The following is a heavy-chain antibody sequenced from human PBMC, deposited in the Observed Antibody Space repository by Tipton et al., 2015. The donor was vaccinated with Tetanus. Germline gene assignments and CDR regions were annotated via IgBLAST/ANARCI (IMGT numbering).Heavy chain of an antibody. CDR2: ISSSGNTI. Sequence: SLRLSCAASGFTFSDYYMNWIRQAPGKGLEWVSYISSSGNTIYYADSVKGRFTISRDNAEHSLYLQMNSLRAEDTAVYYCARVLTVGATFDYWGQGTLVTVSS. V-gene: IGHV3-11*04. J-gene: IGHJ4*02. CDR3: ARVLTVGATFDY. D-gene: IGHD1-26*01. CDR1: GFTFSDYY.